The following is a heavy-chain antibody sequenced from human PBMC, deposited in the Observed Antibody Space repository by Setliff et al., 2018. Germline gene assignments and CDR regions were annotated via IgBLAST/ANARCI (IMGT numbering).Heavy chain of an antibody. CDR1: GYSFTSYF. D-gene: IGHD4-17*01. Sequence: ASVKVSCKASGYSFTSYFIHWVRQAPGQGLEWMGVINPSGGSATYAQKFQGRVTMTRDTSTSTVFMELSSLRSEDTAVYYCARDHDNPYYDYGDVDLSDYYYYGMDVWGQGTTVTVSS. V-gene: IGHV1-46*01. CDR3: ARDHDNPYYDYGDVDLSDYYYYGMDV. CDR2: INPSGGSA. J-gene: IGHJ6*02.